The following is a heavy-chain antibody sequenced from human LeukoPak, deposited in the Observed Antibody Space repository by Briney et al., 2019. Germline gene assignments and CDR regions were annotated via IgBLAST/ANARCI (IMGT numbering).Heavy chain of an antibody. J-gene: IGHJ6*02. CDR1: GFTVSNNY. CDR3: ARDVAAAGTAYYYYGMDV. Sequence: GGSLRLSCAASGFTVSNNYMGWVRQAPGKGLEWVAFISYDGSNKYYADSVKGRFTISRDNSKNTPYLQMNSLRAEDTAVYYCARDVAAAGTAYYYYGMDVWGQGTTVTVSS. V-gene: IGHV3-30-3*01. CDR2: ISYDGSNK. D-gene: IGHD6-13*01.